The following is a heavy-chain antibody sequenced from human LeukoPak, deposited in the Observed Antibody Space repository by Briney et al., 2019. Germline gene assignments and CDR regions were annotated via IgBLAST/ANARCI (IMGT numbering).Heavy chain of an antibody. J-gene: IGHJ3*02. D-gene: IGHD1-14*01. CDR2: MNPNSGNT. Sequence: ASVTVSCTASGYTFTSYDINWVRQAPGQGLAWMGWMNPNSGNTGYAQKFQGRVTMTRNPPRSTAYRELSSLRSEDAAVYYCARSALPDDAFDIWGQGTMVTVSS. V-gene: IGHV1-8*01. CDR3: ARSALPDDAFDI. CDR1: GYTFTSYD.